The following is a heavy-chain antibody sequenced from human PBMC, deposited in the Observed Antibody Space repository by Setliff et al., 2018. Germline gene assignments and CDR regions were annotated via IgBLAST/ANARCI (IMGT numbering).Heavy chain of an antibody. D-gene: IGHD1-26*01. Sequence: SETLSLTCTVSGGFIRDYYWNWIRQSPGKGLEWIGYIYYRGTTNYNSSLKSRVTISIDMSKNQFSLKLSSATAADTAVYFCAAVGIDAGGGWFDPWGHGIPITVSS. CDR3: AAVGIDAGGGWFDP. V-gene: IGHV4-59*01. CDR1: GGFIRDYY. J-gene: IGHJ5*02. CDR2: IYYRGTT.